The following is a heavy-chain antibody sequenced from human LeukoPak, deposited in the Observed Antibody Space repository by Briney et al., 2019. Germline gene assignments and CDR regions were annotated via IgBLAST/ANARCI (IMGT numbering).Heavy chain of an antibody. Sequence: GGSLRLSCAASGFTFDDYAMHWVRQAPGKGLEWVSGISWNSGSIGYADSVKGRFTISRDNAKNSLYLQMNSLRAEDTALYYCAKARGPMGGQGTLVTVSS. J-gene: IGHJ4*02. V-gene: IGHV3-9*01. CDR3: AKARGPM. D-gene: IGHD3-10*01. CDR1: GFTFDDYA. CDR2: ISWNSGSI.